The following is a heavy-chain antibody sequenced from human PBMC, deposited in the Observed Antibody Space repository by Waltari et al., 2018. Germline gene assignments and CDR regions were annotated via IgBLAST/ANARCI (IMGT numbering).Heavy chain of an antibody. Sequence: QVHLQESGPGLVEASETLSLTCTVSGGSITRGSHYWGWIRQQPGKGLEWIGYIYYSGYTEYNPSLDSRVTISQDTSKNQISLNLRSLTVADSAVYYCARDRPCIDGVCYQYWYFDLWGRGTAVTVSA. D-gene: IGHD2-8*01. J-gene: IGHJ2*01. CDR1: GGSITRGSHY. CDR2: IYYSGYT. V-gene: IGHV4-31*03. CDR3: ARDRPCIDGVCYQYWYFDL.